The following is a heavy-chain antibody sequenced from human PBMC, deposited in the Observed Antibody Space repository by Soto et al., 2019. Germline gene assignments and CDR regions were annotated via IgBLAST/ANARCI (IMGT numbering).Heavy chain of an antibody. CDR3: AKYQEREIPRGIDG. Sequence: PGGSLRLSCAASGLRFGSYAMFWVRQAPGKGLEWVSAITSGGDKTYFADSVKGRFTISRDRSKNTLYLQMSSLRAEDTALYYCAKYQEREIPRGIDGWGQGTLVTVYS. CDR2: ITSGGDKT. V-gene: IGHV3-23*01. D-gene: IGHD6-13*01. J-gene: IGHJ1*01. CDR1: GLRFGSYA.